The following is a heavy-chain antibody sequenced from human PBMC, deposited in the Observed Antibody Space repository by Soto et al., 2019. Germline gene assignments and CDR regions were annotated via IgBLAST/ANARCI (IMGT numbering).Heavy chain of an antibody. J-gene: IGHJ4*02. CDR2: ISAYNGNT. CDR3: ATDLSMVRGVAVLDY. CDR1: GYTFTSYG. Sequence: ASVKVSCKASGYTFTSYGISWVRQAPGQGLEWMGWISAYNGNTNYAQKLQGRVTMTTDTSTDTAYMELSSLRSEDTAVYYCATDLSMVRGVAVLDYWGQGTLVTVSS. D-gene: IGHD3-10*01. V-gene: IGHV1-18*01.